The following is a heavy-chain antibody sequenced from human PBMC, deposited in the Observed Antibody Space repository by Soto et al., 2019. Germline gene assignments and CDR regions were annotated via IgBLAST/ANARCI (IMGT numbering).Heavy chain of an antibody. CDR2: ISYDGSNK. V-gene: IGHV3-30*18. CDR3: AKEGYFPGVTGYYFDY. J-gene: IGHJ4*02. D-gene: IGHD2-21*02. CDR1: GFTFSSYG. Sequence: QVQLVESGGGVVQPGRSLRLSCAASGFTFSSYGMHWVRQAPGKGLEWVAVISYDGSNKYYADSVKGRFTISRDNSKNTLYLQMYSLRAEDTAVYYCAKEGYFPGVTGYYFDYWGQGTLVTVSS.